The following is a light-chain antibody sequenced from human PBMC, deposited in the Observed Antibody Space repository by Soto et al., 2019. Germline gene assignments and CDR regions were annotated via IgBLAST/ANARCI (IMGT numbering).Light chain of an antibody. CDR3: MCYAGGNNWV. V-gene: IGLV2-8*01. CDR2: DVT. Sequence: QSVLTQPPSASGSPGQSVTISCTGTSSDVGTHGYVSWYQQHAGKAPKLMIYDVTKRPSGVPDRFSGSKSANTASLTVSGLQAEDEADYYCMCYAGGNNWVFGGGTKVTAL. CDR1: SSDVGTHGY. J-gene: IGLJ3*02.